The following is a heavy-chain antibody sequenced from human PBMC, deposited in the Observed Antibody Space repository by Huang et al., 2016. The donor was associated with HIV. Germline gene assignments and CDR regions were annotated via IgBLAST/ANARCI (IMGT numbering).Heavy chain of an antibody. Sequence: QVQLVESGGGVVQPGRSLRLSCAASGFSFSNYGIHWVRQAPGKGLRWGAVISYNGNKKYYADSLKGRFTISRDNSNNTLFLQMNSLRAEDTAVYYCGKDWTGSSGWFTLHYYYYGMDVWGQGTTVTVSS. V-gene: IGHV3-30*18. CDR2: ISYNGNKK. J-gene: IGHJ6*02. D-gene: IGHD6-19*01. CDR3: GKDWTGSSGWFTLHYYYYGMDV. CDR1: GFSFSNYG.